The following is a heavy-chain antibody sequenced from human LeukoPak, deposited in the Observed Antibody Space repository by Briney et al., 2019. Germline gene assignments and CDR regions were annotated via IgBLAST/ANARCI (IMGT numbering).Heavy chain of an antibody. Sequence: GGSLRLSCVASGFTFNSYPMHWVRQTPGTGLEWVAVISFDDKIQKYADSVKGRFTISRDVSKNTLYLQMNGLRPDDTAVYHCARDLFRGAPDYFDYWGRGTLVTVSS. V-gene: IGHV3-30*04. CDR3: ARDLFRGAPDYFDY. J-gene: IGHJ4*02. CDR1: GFTFNSYP. D-gene: IGHD1-26*01. CDR2: ISFDDKIQ.